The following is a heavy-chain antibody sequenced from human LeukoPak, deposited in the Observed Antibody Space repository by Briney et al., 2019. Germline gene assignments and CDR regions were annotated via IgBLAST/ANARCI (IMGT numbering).Heavy chain of an antibody. V-gene: IGHV3-33*01. J-gene: IGHJ4*02. D-gene: IGHD3-22*01. Sequence: GGSLRLSCAASECTFSSCGMHWGRQAPGKGLEWVSLIWYDGSNKYYADSVKRRFTISRDNSKNTLYLQMNSLRADDTAVYYCARALFNYDSSGLNYWGQGTLVTVSS. CDR2: IWYDGSNK. CDR3: ARALFNYDSSGLNY. CDR1: ECTFSSCG.